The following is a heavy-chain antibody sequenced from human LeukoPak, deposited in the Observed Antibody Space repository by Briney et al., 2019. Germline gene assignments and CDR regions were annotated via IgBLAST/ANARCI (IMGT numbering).Heavy chain of an antibody. CDR1: DGSINSYY. CDR2: IYYNGNT. CDR3: ARGRSNYYGMDV. V-gene: IGHV4-59*01. J-gene: IGHJ6*02. Sequence: SETLSLTCSVSDGSINSYYWDWIRRPPGKGLEWIGYIYYNGNTNYSPSLKSRVTMSVDTSKNLFSLKVSSVTAAGTAVYYCARGRSNYYGMDVWGQGTTVTVSS. D-gene: IGHD1-26*01.